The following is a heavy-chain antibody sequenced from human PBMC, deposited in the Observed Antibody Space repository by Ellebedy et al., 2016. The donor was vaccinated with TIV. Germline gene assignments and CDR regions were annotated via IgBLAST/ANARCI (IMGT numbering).Heavy chain of an antibody. Sequence: GESLKISXAASGFTFSGSAMHWVRQASGKGLEWVGRIRSKANSYATAYAASVKGRFTISRDDSKNTAYLQMNSLRAEDTAVYYCASGFGSIFGVVPYWGQGTLVTVSS. V-gene: IGHV3-73*01. CDR1: GFTFSGSA. J-gene: IGHJ4*02. CDR2: IRSKANSYAT. D-gene: IGHD3-3*01. CDR3: ASGFGSIFGVVPY.